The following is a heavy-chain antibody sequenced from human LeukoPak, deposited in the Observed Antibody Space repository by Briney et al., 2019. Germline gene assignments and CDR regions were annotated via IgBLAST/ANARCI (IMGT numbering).Heavy chain of an antibody. D-gene: IGHD3-3*01. V-gene: IGHV1-69*13. J-gene: IGHJ4*02. Sequence: GASVKVSCKASGYTFTSYAISWVRQAPGQGLEWMGGIIPIFGTANYAQKFQGRVTITADESTSTAYMELSSLRSEDTAVYYCAKGLSYDFWSGYFDYWGQGTLVTVSS. CDR1: GYTFTSYA. CDR3: AKGLSYDFWSGYFDY. CDR2: IIPIFGTA.